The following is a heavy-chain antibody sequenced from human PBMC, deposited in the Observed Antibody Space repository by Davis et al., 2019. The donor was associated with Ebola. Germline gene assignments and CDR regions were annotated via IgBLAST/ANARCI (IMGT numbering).Heavy chain of an antibody. D-gene: IGHD1-26*01. CDR2: IYHSGST. CDR1: GGSFSGYY. V-gene: IGHV4-34*01. CDR3: ARDQGGSYFDY. Sequence: PGGSLRLSCAVYGGSFSGYYWSWIRQPPGKGLEWIGYIYHSGSTFYNPSLESRVTMSVDRSKNQFSLNLNSVTAADTAVYYCARDQGGSYFDYWGQGTLVTVSS. J-gene: IGHJ4*02.